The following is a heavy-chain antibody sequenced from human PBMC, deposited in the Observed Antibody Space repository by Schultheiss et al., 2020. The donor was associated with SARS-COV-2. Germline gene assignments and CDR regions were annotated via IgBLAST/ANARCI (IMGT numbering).Heavy chain of an antibody. D-gene: IGHD1-26*01. CDR1: GGSISSGGYY. CDR2: IYYIGST. J-gene: IGHJ4*02. CDR3: ARGWGYSEY. Sequence: SETLSLTCTVSGGSISSGGYYWNWIRQLPGKGLEWIGHIYYIGSTYYNPSLKSRVSISIDTSKKQFSLKLTSVTAADTAVYYCARGWGYSEYWGLGTLVTVSS. V-gene: IGHV4-31*03.